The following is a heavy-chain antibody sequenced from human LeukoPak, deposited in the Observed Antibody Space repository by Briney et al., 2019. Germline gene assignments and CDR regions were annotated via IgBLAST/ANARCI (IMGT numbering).Heavy chain of an antibody. CDR3: LRARPPHYYSDY. CDR2: IKQDGSEK. Sequence: GGSLRLSCAASGFTFSSYWMSWVRQAPGKGLEWVANIKQDGSEKYYVDSVKGRFTISRDNAKNTLYLQMNSLRAEDTAVYYCLRARPPHYYSDYWGQGTLVTVSS. J-gene: IGHJ4*02. CDR1: GFTFSSYW. V-gene: IGHV3-7*01.